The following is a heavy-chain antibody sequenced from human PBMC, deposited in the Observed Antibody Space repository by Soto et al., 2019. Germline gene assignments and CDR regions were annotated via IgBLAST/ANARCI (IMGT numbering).Heavy chain of an antibody. CDR3: ARDRSRFCSGASFHRFDP. CDR2: IIPIFGTA. V-gene: IGHV1-69*01. CDR1: GGTFSSYA. Sequence: QVQLVQSGAEVKKPGSSVKVSCKASGGTFSSYAISWVRQAPGQGLEWMGGIIPIFGTANYAQKFQGRVTSTAAEATSSAYMELSRLRSEDTAVYYGARDRSRFCSGASFHRFDPWGQGTLVT. J-gene: IGHJ5*02. D-gene: IGHD2-15*01.